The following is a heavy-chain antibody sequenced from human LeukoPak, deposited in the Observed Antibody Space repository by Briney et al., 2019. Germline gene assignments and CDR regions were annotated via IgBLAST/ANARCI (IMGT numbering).Heavy chain of an antibody. V-gene: IGHV1-2*02. Sequence: ASVRVSCKPSGYTFTIYAIHWVRQAPGQGLEWMGWITPSGGTNYPQKFQGRVAITWDTSITTAYMDLSRLTSDATAVYYCARDRYGDGFAHLDYWGQGALVTVSS. CDR3: ARDRYGDGFAHLDY. CDR1: GYTFTIYA. CDR2: ITPSGGT. J-gene: IGHJ4*02. D-gene: IGHD5-24*01.